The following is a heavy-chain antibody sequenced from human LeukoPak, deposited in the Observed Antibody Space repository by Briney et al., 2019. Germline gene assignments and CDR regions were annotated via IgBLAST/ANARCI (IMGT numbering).Heavy chain of an antibody. V-gene: IGHV4-59*08. CDR1: GGSISSYY. Sequence: PSETLSLTCTVSGGSISSYYWSWIRQPPGKGLEWIGYIYYSGSTNYNPSLKSRVTISVDTSKNQFSLKLSSVTAADTAVYYCARHEPTYYYDSSGYYYRSSAFDIWGQGTMVTVSS. J-gene: IGHJ3*02. D-gene: IGHD3-22*01. CDR3: ARHEPTYYYDSSGYYYRSSAFDI. CDR2: IYYSGST.